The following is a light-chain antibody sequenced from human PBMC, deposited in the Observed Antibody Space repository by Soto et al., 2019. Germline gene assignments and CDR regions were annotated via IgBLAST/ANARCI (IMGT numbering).Light chain of an antibody. Sequence: DIQMTQSPSTLSASVGDRVTITCRASQSISSWLAWYQQKPGKAPKLLIYDASRLESGVPSRFSGSGSGTEFTLTIISLQPDDFATYYCQQYSSYRTFGQGTKVDIK. CDR1: QSISSW. CDR2: DAS. V-gene: IGKV1-5*01. J-gene: IGKJ1*01. CDR3: QQYSSYRT.